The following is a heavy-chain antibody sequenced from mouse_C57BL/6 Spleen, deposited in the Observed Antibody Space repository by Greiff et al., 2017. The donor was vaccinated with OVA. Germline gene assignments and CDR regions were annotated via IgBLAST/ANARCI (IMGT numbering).Heavy chain of an antibody. V-gene: IGHV5-17*01. J-gene: IGHJ4*01. CDR3: ARGRVLDDYAMDY. CDR1: GFTFSDYG. D-gene: IGHD5-1*01. Sequence: EVKLMESGGGLVKPGGSLTLSCAASGFTFSDYGMHWVRQAPEKGLEWVAYISSGSSTIYYADTVKGRFTISRDNAKNTLFLQMTSLRSEDTAMYYCARGRVLDDYAMDYWGQGTSVTVSS. CDR2: ISSGSSTI.